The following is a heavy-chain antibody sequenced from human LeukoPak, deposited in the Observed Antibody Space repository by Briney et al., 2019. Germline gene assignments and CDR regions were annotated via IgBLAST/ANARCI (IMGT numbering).Heavy chain of an antibody. CDR2: FDPEDGET. CDR1: GYTLTELS. D-gene: IGHD6-6*01. J-gene: IGHJ3*02. V-gene: IGHV1-24*01. CDR3: ARVGYSSSSYAFDI. Sequence: ASVKVSCKVSGYTLTELSMHWVRQAPGKGLEWMGGFDPEDGETIYAQKFQGRVTMTEDTSTSTVYMELSSLRSEDTAVYYCARVGYSSSSYAFDIWGQGTMVTVSS.